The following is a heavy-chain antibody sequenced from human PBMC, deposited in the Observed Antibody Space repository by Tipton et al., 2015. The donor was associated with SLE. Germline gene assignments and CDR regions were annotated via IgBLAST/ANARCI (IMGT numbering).Heavy chain of an antibody. D-gene: IGHD2-8*02. CDR2: IWLDGSNK. CDR1: GFTFSSYA. V-gene: IGHV3-33*08. J-gene: IGHJ4*02. Sequence: SLRLSCAASGFTFSSYAMHWVRQAPGKGLEWVAVIWLDGSNKLYADSMKGRFTISRDNSKNTLYLQMNSLTAEDTAVYYCARDENPTGFEYWGQGTLVTVSS. CDR3: ARDENPTGFEY.